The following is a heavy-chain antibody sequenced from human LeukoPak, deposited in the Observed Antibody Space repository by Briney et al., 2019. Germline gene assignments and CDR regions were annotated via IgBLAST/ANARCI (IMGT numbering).Heavy chain of an antibody. Sequence: SETLSLTCTVSGGSVSSYYWSWIRQPPGKGLEWIGYIYPSGSTNSNPSLKGRVTISVDTSKNQFSLKLSSVTATATAVYFRARLSASATSTAWFDPWGQGTLVTVSS. V-gene: IGHV4-4*09. J-gene: IGHJ5*02. D-gene: IGHD2-8*01. CDR1: GGSVSSYY. CDR2: IYPSGST. CDR3: ARLSASATSTAWFDP.